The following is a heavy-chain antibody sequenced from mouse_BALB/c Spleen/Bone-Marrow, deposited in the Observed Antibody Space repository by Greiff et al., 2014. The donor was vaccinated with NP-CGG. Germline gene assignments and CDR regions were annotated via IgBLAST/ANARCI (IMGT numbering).Heavy chain of an antibody. CDR2: INPYNGDT. CDR1: GYSFTGYF. J-gene: IGHJ3*01. CDR3: GSGPAWFAY. V-gene: IGHV1-37*01. Sequence: EVKVEESGPELVKPGASVKISCKASGYSFTGYFMNWVKQSHGKSLEWIGRINPYNGDTFYNQKFKGKATLTVDKSSSTAHMELLSLTSEDSAVYYCGSGPAWFAYWGQGTLVTVSA.